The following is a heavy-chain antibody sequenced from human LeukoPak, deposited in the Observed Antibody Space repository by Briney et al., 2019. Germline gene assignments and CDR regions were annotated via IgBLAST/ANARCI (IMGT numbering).Heavy chain of an antibody. V-gene: IGHV4-61*08. CDR1: GGSISSGDYY. D-gene: IGHD3-9*01. J-gene: IGHJ5*02. Sequence: SSETLSLTCTVSGGSISSGDYYWSWIRQPPGKGLEWIGYIYYSGSTNYNPSLKSRVTISVDTSKNQFSLKLSSVTAADTAVYYCARELPYYDILTGYYNNWFDPWGQGTLVTVSS. CDR3: ARELPYYDILTGYYNNWFDP. CDR2: IYYSGST.